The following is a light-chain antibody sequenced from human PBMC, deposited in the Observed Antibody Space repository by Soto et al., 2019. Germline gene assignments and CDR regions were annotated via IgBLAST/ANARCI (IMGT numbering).Light chain of an antibody. V-gene: IGLV2-8*01. J-gene: IGLJ1*01. CDR3: SSYAGSINFYV. CDR1: SSDVGGYNY. CDR2: DVS. Sequence: QSPLTQPPSPSASPGQSVTISCTGTSSDVGGYNYVSWYQQFPGKAPKLMIYDVSERPSGVPDRFSGSKSGNTASLTVSGLQAEDEADYYCSSYAGSINFYVFGTGTKVTVL.